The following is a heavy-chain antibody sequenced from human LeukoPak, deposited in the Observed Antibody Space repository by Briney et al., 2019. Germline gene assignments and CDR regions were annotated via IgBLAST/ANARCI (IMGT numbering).Heavy chain of an antibody. CDR3: ARASAVVAASFSGYYYYMDV. CDR2: IYSGGST. CDR1: GFTFSSNY. D-gene: IGHD2-15*01. J-gene: IGHJ6*03. V-gene: IGHV3-53*01. Sequence: GGSLRLSCAASGFTFSSNYMSWVRQAPGKGLEWVSVIYSGGSTYYAESVKGRFTISRDNSKNTLYLQMNSLRAEDTAVYYCARASAVVAASFSGYYYYMDVWGKGTTVTVSS.